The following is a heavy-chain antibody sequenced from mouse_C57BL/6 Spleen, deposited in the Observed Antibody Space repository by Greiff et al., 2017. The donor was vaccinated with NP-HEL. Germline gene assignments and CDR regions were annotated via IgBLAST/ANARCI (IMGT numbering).Heavy chain of an antibody. CDR3: ARGLVPYFGV. Sequence: EVKLVESGPGLVQPSQSLSLSCSVTGYSITSGYYWNWLRQFPGNQLEWMGYISYDGSNNYNPSLNNRISITRDTSKNQFFLKLNTVTTEDTATYYCARGLVPYFGVWGTGTTVTVSS. V-gene: IGHV3-6*01. D-gene: IGHD6-1*01. J-gene: IGHJ1*03. CDR1: GYSITSGYY. CDR2: ISYDGSN.